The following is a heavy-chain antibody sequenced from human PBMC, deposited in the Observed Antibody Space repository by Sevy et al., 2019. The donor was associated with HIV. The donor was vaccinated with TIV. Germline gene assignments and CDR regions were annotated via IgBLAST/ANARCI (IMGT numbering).Heavy chain of an antibody. Sequence: ASVKVSCRASGYTFRSYGISWVRQAPGQGLEWMGWISPYTGDTDFPQKVQGRVSITSDTSTSTAYMELRSLRSDDTAVYYCARDKPQGVVVLPGAMWGGVDYWGQGTLVTVSS. J-gene: IGHJ4*02. V-gene: IGHV1-18*01. CDR2: ISPYTGDT. D-gene: IGHD2-2*01. CDR1: GYTFRSYG. CDR3: ARDKPQGVVVLPGAMWGGVDY.